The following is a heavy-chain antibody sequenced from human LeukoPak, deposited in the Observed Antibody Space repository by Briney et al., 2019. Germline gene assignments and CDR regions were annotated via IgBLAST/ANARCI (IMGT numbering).Heavy chain of an antibody. CDR1: GGTFSSYA. CDR3: VRTPPNWGFDY. J-gene: IGHJ4*02. Sequence: SVKVSCKASGGTFSSYAISWVRQAPGQGLEWMGGIIPIFGTANYAQKFQGRVTMTSDSSISTAYMELSSLRSEDTAIYYCVRTPPNWGFDYWGQGTLVTVSS. CDR2: IIPIFGTA. V-gene: IGHV1-69*05. D-gene: IGHD7-27*01.